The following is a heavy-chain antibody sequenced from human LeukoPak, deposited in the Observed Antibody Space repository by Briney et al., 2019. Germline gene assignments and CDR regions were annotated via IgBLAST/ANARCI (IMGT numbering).Heavy chain of an antibody. D-gene: IGHD4-23*01. J-gene: IGHJ5*02. CDR2: IRYDGSNK. CDR1: GFTFSSYG. Sequence: GGSLRLSCAASGFTFSSYGMHWVRQAPGKGLEGVAFIRYDGSNKYYADSVKGRFTISRDNSKNTLYLQMNSLRAEDTAVYYCAKFNGGNSDGWFDPWGQGTLVTVSS. V-gene: IGHV3-30*02. CDR3: AKFNGGNSDGWFDP.